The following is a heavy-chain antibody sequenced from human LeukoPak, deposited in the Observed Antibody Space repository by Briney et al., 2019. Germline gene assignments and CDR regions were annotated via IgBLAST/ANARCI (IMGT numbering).Heavy chain of an antibody. D-gene: IGHD3-22*01. V-gene: IGHV1-69*04. CDR1: GGTFSSYA. Sequence: GASVKVSCKASGGTFSSYAISWVRQAPGQGLEWMGRIIPILGIANYAQKFQGRVTITADKSTSTAYMELSSLRSEDTAVYYCARDVVYDSSGPRTDWGQGTLVTASS. J-gene: IGHJ4*02. CDR3: ARDVVYDSSGPRTD. CDR2: IIPILGIA.